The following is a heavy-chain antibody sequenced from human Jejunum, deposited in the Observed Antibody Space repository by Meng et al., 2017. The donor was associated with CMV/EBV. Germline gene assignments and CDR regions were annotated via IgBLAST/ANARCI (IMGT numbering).Heavy chain of an antibody. Sequence: LSLTCTGSGGSISSYYWSWIRRPPGKGLEWIGYISYSGSTNYNPSLESRVTISKDTSKNQFSLKLSSVTAADTAMYYCARRWSGIDYWGQGTLVTVSS. J-gene: IGHJ4*02. CDR2: ISYSGST. CDR1: GGSISSYY. V-gene: IGHV4-59*13. D-gene: IGHD5-24*01. CDR3: ARRWSGIDY.